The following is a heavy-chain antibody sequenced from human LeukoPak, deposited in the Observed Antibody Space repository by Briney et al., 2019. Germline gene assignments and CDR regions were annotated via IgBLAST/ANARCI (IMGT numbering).Heavy chain of an antibody. D-gene: IGHD6-13*01. CDR2: ISWNSGSI. Sequence: PGRSLRLSCAASGFTFDDYATHWVRQAPGKGLEWASGISWNSGSIGYADSVKGRFTISRDNAKNSLYLQMNSLRPEDTALYYCAKDLGRIAAAGRGFDYWGQGTLVTVSS. CDR1: GFTFDDYA. CDR3: AKDLGRIAAAGRGFDY. J-gene: IGHJ4*02. V-gene: IGHV3-9*01.